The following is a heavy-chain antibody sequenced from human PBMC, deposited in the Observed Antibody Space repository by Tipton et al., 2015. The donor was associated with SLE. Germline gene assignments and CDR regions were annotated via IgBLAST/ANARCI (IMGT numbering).Heavy chain of an antibody. J-gene: IGHJ4*02. V-gene: IGHV1-8*01. Sequence: QVQLVQSGAEVKKPGASVKVSCKASGYTFTSYDNNWVRQATGQGLEWMGWMNPNSGNTGYAQKFQGRVTMTRNTSICTADMELYSLRSEDAGEYFRATWDSSGLGYGGQGTLVTVST. CDR1: GYTFTSYD. D-gene: IGHD3-22*01. CDR3: ATWDSSGLGY. CDR2: MNPNSGNT.